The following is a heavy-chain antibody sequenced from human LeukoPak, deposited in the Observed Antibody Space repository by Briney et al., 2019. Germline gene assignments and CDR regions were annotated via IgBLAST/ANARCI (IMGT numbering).Heavy chain of an antibody. CDR2: IYYSGNT. J-gene: IGHJ3*02. D-gene: IGHD3-16*01. V-gene: IGHV4-39*01. CDR3: ARRGENWGIAFDI. Sequence: SETLSLTCTVSGGSISTSSYYWGWIRQPRGKGLEWIASIYYSGNTYYKPSLKSRVAISIDTSKNQFSLKLSSVTAADTAVYYCARRGENWGIAFDIWGQGTMVTVSS. CDR1: GGSISTSSYY.